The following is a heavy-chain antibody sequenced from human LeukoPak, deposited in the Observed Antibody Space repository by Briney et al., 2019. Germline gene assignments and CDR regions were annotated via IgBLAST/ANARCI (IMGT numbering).Heavy chain of an antibody. CDR2: FDPEDGET. Sequence: ASVKVSCKVAGYTRTELSMHWARQAPGKGLEWMGGFDPEDGETIYAQQFQGRVHMTEDTSTDPAYMELSRLRSEDTAVYYCATGGGYCSSTSCYTFDYWGQGTLVTVSS. V-gene: IGHV1-24*01. CDR1: GYTRTELS. D-gene: IGHD2-2*02. CDR3: ATGGGYCSSTSCYTFDY. J-gene: IGHJ4*02.